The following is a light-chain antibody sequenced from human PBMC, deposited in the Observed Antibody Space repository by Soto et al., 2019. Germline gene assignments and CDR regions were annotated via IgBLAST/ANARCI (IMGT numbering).Light chain of an antibody. CDR2: DGS. Sequence: DIQMTQSPSTLSASVGDRVTVTCRASQTIFSWLAWFQQKPGKAPKLLIYDGSTLESGVPSRFSGSGSGTDFTLTISCLQSEDFATYYCQQYYSFPPTFGGGTKVDIK. J-gene: IGKJ4*01. CDR1: QTIFSW. CDR3: QQYYSFPPT. V-gene: IGKV1-5*01.